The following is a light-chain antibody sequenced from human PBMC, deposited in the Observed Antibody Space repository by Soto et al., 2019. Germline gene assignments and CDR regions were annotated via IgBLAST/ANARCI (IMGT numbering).Light chain of an antibody. Sequence: EIVLTQSPGTLSLSPGERATLSCRAGQGVTSAFLAWYQQTPGQALRLLIHSASSRAAGIPDRFSGSGSGTDFTLIISRLEPEDFAVYYCQQHGSSPPTFGQGTKVEIK. V-gene: IGKV3-20*01. CDR3: QQHGSSPPT. CDR1: QGVTSAF. CDR2: SAS. J-gene: IGKJ2*01.